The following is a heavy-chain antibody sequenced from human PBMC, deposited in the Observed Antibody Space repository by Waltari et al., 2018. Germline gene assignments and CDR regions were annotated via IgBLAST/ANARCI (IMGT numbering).Heavy chain of an antibody. CDR1: GFTFTPAW. D-gene: IGHD7-27*01. CDR3: TTLDAPWGG. J-gene: IGHJ4*02. V-gene: IGHV3-15*05. Sequence: EVQMVESGGGLVKPGESLRLSCADSGFTFTPAWLTWVRQAPGKGRELVGRIKSKNDGEITDFAAPVKGRFTISRDDSKNTVYLQMTSLKTEDTAVYYCTTLDAPWGGWGQGTLVTVSS. CDR2: IKSKNDGEIT.